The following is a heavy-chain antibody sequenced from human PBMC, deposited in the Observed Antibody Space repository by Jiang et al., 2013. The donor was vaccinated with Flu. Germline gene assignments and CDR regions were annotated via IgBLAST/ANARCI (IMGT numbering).Heavy chain of an antibody. V-gene: IGHV3-30-3*01. CDR1: GFTFSSYA. CDR3: ARDAKWELARKGYDAFDI. CDR2: ISYDGSNK. D-gene: IGHD1-26*01. Sequence: VQLLESGGGVVQPGRSLRLSCAASGFTFSSYAMHWVRQAPGKGLEWVAVISYDGSNKYYADSVKGRFTISRDNSKNTLYLQMNSLRAEDTAVYYCARDAKWELARKGYDAFDIWGQGT. J-gene: IGHJ3*02.